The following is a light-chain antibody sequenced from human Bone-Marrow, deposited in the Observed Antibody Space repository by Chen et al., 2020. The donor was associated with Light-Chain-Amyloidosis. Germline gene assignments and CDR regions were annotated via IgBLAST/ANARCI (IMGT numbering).Light chain of an antibody. Sequence: SYELTQPPSVSVSPGQTARITCSGDDLPTKYAYWYQQKPDQAPVLVIHRDTERPSGISERFSGYSSGTTATLTISGVQAEDEADYHSQSADSSGTYEVIFGGGTKLTVL. V-gene: IGLV3-25*03. CDR2: RDT. CDR3: QSADSSGTYEVI. J-gene: IGLJ2*01. CDR1: DLPTKY.